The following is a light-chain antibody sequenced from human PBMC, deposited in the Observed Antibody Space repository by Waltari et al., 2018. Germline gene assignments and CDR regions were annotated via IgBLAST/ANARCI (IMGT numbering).Light chain of an antibody. CDR1: QSFGSR. Sequence: DIQMTQSPSTLSASVGDRVTITGRASQSFGSRLAWYQQKPGKAPRLLIYETSSLQSGVPSRFSGSGSGTEFTLTISSLQPDDFATYYCQHYNGYPYTFGQGTKLEIK. CDR3: QHYNGYPYT. J-gene: IGKJ2*01. CDR2: ETS. V-gene: IGKV1-5*03.